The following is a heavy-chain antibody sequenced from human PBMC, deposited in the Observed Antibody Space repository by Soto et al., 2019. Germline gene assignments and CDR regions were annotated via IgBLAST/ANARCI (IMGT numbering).Heavy chain of an antibody. CDR2: IYSGGGT. CDR3: ARDGSGY. V-gene: IGHV3-66*01. CDR1: GLTVSTNP. Sequence: EVQLVESGGGLVQPGGSLRLSCAASGLTVSTNPMSWVRQAPGKGLEXXSVIYSGGGTHYADSVKGRFTISRDKSKNTVYLQMNNLRAEDTAVYYCARDGSGYWGQGTLVTVSA. J-gene: IGHJ4*02.